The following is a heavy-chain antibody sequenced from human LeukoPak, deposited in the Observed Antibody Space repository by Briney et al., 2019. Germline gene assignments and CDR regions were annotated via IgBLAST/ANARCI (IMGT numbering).Heavy chain of an antibody. D-gene: IGHD3-22*01. V-gene: IGHV3-30*04. J-gene: IGHJ4*02. Sequence: PGRSLRLSCAASGFTFSSYAMHWVRQAPGKGLEWVAVILYDGSNRQYADSVKGRFTISRDNSKNTLYLQMNSLRVEDTAVYYCAKVRGNVGSSYFPDYWGQGTLVTVTS. CDR1: GFTFSSYA. CDR3: AKVRGNVGSSYFPDY. CDR2: ILYDGSNR.